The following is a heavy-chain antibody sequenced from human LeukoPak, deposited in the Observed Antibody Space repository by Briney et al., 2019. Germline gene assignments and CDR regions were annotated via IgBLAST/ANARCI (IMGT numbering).Heavy chain of an antibody. CDR2: ISYDGSNK. J-gene: IGHJ4*02. Sequence: GGSLRLSCAASGFTYTKHAMHWVRQAPGKGLEWVAVISYDGSNKKYADSVKGRFTISRDNSKNTLYLQMNSLRAEDTAVYYCAKDDYYDTSGYRDWGQGTLVTVSS. CDR3: AKDDYYDTSGYRD. CDR1: GFTYTKHA. D-gene: IGHD3-22*01. V-gene: IGHV3-30*04.